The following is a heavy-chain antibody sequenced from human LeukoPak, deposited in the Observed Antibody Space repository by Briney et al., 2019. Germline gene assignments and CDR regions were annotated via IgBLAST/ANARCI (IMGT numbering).Heavy chain of an antibody. D-gene: IGHD5-18*01. J-gene: IGHJ4*02. V-gene: IGHV3-30*02. CDR1: GLIFSSYG. Sequence: PGGSVTLLCAPSGLIFSSYGMLWVRQAPGKGRAWVAYIRSVGSNKDYADSVKGRFTISRDKSKNTLFLQMNSLRPEDAAVFYCAKGSAIQLWSSFDYWGQGSMVTVSS. CDR2: IRSVGSNK. CDR3: AKGSAIQLWSSFDY.